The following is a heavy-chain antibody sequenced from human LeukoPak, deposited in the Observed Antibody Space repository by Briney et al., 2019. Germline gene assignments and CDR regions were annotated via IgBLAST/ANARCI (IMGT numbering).Heavy chain of an antibody. Sequence: GGSLRLSCAASGFTFDDYAMRWVRHAPGKGLEWVSGISWNSGSIGYADSVKGRFTISRDNAKNSLYLQMNSLRAEDAALYYCAKGYCSSTSCYLYFDYWGQGTLVTVSS. V-gene: IGHV3-9*01. CDR2: ISWNSGSI. CDR1: GFTFDDYA. J-gene: IGHJ4*02. D-gene: IGHD2-2*01. CDR3: AKGYCSSTSCYLYFDY.